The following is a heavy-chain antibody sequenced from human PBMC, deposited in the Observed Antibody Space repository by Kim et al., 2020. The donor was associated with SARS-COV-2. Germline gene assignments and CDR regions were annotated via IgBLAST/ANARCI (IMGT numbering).Heavy chain of an antibody. D-gene: IGHD5-12*01. Sequence: SVKVSCKASGGTFSSYAISWVRQAPGQGLEWMGGIIPIFGTANYAQKFQGRVTITADESTSTAYMELSSLRSEDTAVYYCAREGVEMATKTRYFDLWGRGTLVTVSS. CDR3: AREGVEMATKTRYFDL. V-gene: IGHV1-69*13. CDR2: IIPIFGTA. J-gene: IGHJ2*01. CDR1: GGTFSSYA.